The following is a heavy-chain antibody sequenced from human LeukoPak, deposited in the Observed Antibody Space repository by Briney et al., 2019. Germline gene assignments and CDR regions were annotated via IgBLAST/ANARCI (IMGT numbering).Heavy chain of an antibody. J-gene: IGHJ4*02. CDR3: ASSVVAGTQIDY. V-gene: IGHV4-34*01. Sequence: SETLSLTCAVYGGSFSGYYWSWIRQPPGKGLEWIGEINHSGSTNYNPSLKSRVTISVDTSKNQFSLKLSSVTAADTAVYYCASSVVAGTQIDYWGQGTLVTVSS. CDR2: INHSGST. D-gene: IGHD6-19*01. CDR1: GGSFSGYY.